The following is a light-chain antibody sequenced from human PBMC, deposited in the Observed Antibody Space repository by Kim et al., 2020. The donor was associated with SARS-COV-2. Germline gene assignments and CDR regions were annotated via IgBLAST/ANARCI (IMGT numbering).Light chain of an antibody. Sequence: CVGDTVAMACRASHIISTYLNWYQQKGRKATKLLIYGASTLQRGVPSRFSGSGSETDFTLTISSLQPEDFATYYCQQSHTAPLLSFGGGTKVDIK. CDR1: HIISTY. J-gene: IGKJ4*01. V-gene: IGKV1-39*01. CDR3: QQSHTAPLLS. CDR2: GAS.